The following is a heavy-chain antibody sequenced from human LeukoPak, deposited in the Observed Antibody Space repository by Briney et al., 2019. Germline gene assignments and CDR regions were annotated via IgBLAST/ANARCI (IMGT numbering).Heavy chain of an antibody. Sequence: GGSLRLSCAASGFTFSSYAMHWVRQAPGKGLEWVAVISYDGSNKYYADSVKGRFTISRDNSKNTLYLQMNSLRAEDTAVYYCARDGIAVAGGFDYWGQGTLVTVSS. V-gene: IGHV3-30-3*01. CDR3: ARDGIAVAGGFDY. CDR2: ISYDGSNK. D-gene: IGHD6-19*01. J-gene: IGHJ4*02. CDR1: GFTFSSYA.